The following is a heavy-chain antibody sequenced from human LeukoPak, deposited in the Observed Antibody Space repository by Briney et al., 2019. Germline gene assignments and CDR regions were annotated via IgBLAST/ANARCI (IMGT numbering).Heavy chain of an antibody. CDR1: GFTVRSNY. CDR3: AKLLDYGDYASPSYFDY. V-gene: IGHV3-23*01. J-gene: IGHJ4*02. CDR2: ISGSGGST. D-gene: IGHD4-17*01. Sequence: GGSLRLSCAASGFTVRSNYMSWVRQAPGKGLEWVSAISGSGGSTYYADSVKGRFTISRDNSKNTLYLQVNSLRAEDTAVYYCAKLLDYGDYASPSYFDYWGQGTLVTVSS.